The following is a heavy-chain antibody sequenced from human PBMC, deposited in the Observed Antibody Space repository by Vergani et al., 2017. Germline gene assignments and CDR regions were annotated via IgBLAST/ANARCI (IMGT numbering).Heavy chain of an antibody. CDR3: ARGPGIAAASCFDY. V-gene: IGHV4-59*01. D-gene: IGHD6-13*01. Sequence: QVQLQESGPGLVKPSETLSLTCTVSGGSISSYYWSWIRQPPGKGLEWIGYIYYSGSTNYNPSLKSRVTISVDPSKNQFSLKLSSVTAADTAVYYCARGPGIAAASCFDYWGQGTLVTVSS. CDR2: IYYSGST. CDR1: GGSISSYY. J-gene: IGHJ4*02.